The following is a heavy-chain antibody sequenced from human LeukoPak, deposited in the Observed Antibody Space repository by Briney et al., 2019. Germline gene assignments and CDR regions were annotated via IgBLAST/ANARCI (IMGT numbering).Heavy chain of an antibody. J-gene: IGHJ4*02. CDR2: INHSGST. V-gene: IGHV4-34*01. Sequence: SETLSLTCAVYGGSFSGYYWSWLRQPPGKGLEWIGEINHSGSTNYNPSLKSRVTISVDTSKNQFSLKLSSVTAADTAVYYCARIDGRPHYSGTAAGHAGYWGQGTLVTVSS. CDR3: ARIDGRPHYSGTAAGHAGY. D-gene: IGHD6-13*01. CDR1: GGSFSGYY.